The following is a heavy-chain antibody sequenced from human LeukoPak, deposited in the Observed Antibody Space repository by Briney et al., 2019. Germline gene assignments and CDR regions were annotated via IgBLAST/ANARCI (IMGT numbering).Heavy chain of an antibody. J-gene: IGHJ4*02. Sequence: GGSLRLSCAASGFTFSSYAMSWVRQAPGKGLEWVSAISGSGGSTYYADSVKGRFTISRDNSKNTLYLQMNSLRAEDTAVYYCAKDESVGVAGTCDYWGQGTLVTVSS. V-gene: IGHV3-23*01. CDR3: AKDESVGVAGTCDY. CDR2: ISGSGGST. D-gene: IGHD6-19*01. CDR1: GFTFSSYA.